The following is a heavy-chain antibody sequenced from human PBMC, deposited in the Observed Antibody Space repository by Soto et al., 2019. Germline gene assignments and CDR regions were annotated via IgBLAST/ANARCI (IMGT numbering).Heavy chain of an antibody. CDR2: LKPDNGGT. CDR1: GYTFTGHY. J-gene: IGHJ6*02. V-gene: IGHV1-2*02. Sequence: QVQLVQSGAEVKPPGASVKVSCKASGYTFTGHYMHWIRQVSGRRLEFLGWLKPDNGGTYYAPKFQGRVTFTRDTSTTTAYMEMSGLHSDDTAVYFCARDLWPLGSGSPCPTFGMDLWGQGTTVAVSS. D-gene: IGHD3-10*01. CDR3: ARDLWPLGSGSPCPTFGMDL.